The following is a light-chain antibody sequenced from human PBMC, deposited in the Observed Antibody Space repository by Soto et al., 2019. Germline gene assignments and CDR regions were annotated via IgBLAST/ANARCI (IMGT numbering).Light chain of an antibody. Sequence: SSELTQPPSVSGTPGKTATIACRGDNIESIRVQWYQHKPGQAPLLVISYDHARPSGIPERFSGSNSGSTATLTISRVEAGDEADYYCQVWDTGTDQQVFGGGTKLTVL. CDR1: NIESIR. CDR2: YDH. J-gene: IGLJ2*01. V-gene: IGLV3-21*01. CDR3: QVWDTGTDQQV.